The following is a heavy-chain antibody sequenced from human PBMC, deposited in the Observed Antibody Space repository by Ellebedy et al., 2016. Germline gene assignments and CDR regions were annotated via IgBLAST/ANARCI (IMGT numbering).Heavy chain of an antibody. D-gene: IGHD3-9*01. J-gene: IGHJ4*02. Sequence: SETLSLXCTVSGDSIAYSPYYWGWIRQPPGEGLEWIGYIFSSGNTFYNPSLKSRVTISVDTSKNQFSLKLSSATAADTAVYYCARWDILTGYYTVDYWGQGTLVTVSS. V-gene: IGHV4-39*07. CDR1: GDSIAYSPYY. CDR2: IFSSGNT. CDR3: ARWDILTGYYTVDY.